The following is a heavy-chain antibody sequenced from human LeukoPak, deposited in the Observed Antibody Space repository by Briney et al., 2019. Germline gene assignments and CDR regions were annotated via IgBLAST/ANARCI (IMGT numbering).Heavy chain of an antibody. V-gene: IGHV3-11*01. J-gene: IGHJ4*02. CDR3: AKRSRGIAVAGTWGYFDY. CDR2: IGNSGSDI. Sequence: GGSLRLSCAASGFTFSDYYMSWIRQAPGTGLEWVSYIGNSGSDIHYADSVKGRVSVSRDNAKNLLYLQMNSLRADDTAVYYCAKRSRGIAVAGTWGYFDYWGQGTLVTVSS. D-gene: IGHD6-19*01. CDR1: GFTFSDYY.